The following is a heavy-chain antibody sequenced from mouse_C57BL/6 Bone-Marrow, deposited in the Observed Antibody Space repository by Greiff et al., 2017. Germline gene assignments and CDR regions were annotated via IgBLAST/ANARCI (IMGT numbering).Heavy chain of an antibody. D-gene: IGHD1-1*01. Sequence: QVQLQQSGAELVKPGASVKLSCKASGYTFTSYWMQWVKQRPGQGLEWIGEIDPSDSYPNYNQKFKGKATLTVDTSSSTAYMQLSSLTSEDSAVYYCARGDYYGSPYSMDYWGQGTSVTVSS. CDR3: ARGDYYGSPYSMDY. CDR2: IDPSDSYP. V-gene: IGHV1-50*01. CDR1: GYTFTSYW. J-gene: IGHJ4*01.